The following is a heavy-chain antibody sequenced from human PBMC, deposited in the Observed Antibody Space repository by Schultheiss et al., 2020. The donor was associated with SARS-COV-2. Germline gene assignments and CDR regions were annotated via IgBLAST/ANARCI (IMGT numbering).Heavy chain of an antibody. CDR2: IYYSGST. D-gene: IGHD2-8*01. Sequence: SETLSLTCTVSGGSISSYYWSWIRQPPGKGLEWIGYIYYSGSTNYNPSLKSRVTISVDTSKNQFSLKLSSVTAADTAVYYCTTGHCTNGVCYIWGYWGQGTLVTVSS. J-gene: IGHJ4*02. CDR3: TTGHCTNGVCYIWGY. V-gene: IGHV4-59*08. CDR1: GGSISSYY.